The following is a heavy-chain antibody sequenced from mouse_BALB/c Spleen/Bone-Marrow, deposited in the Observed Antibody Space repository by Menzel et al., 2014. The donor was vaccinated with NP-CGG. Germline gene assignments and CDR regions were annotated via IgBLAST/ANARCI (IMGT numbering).Heavy chain of an antibody. CDR3: ARDVGYGNYFVY. J-gene: IGHJ3*01. CDR1: GFTFSDFY. Sequence: EVHVVESGGGLVQPGDSLRLSCATSGFTFSDFYMEWVRQPPGKRLEWIAASRNKAKYYTTEYSASVKGRFIVSRDTPQSVLYLQMNALRAEDTAIYYCARDVGYGNYFVYWGQGTLVTVSA. D-gene: IGHD2-10*02. V-gene: IGHV7-1*02. CDR2: SRNKAKYYTT.